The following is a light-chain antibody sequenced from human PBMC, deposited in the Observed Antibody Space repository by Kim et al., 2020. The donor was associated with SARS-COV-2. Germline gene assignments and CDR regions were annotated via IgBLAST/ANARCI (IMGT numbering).Light chain of an antibody. J-gene: IGKJ5*01. CDR2: DAY. CDR1: QSVGNN. Sequence: LGKGATRSCRAGQSVGNNLAWYQQKPGQAPSLLIYDAYTRATGIPARFSGSGYGTEFTLTISRLQSDDSAVYYCQQYSNRFPVTFGQGTRLEIK. V-gene: IGKV3D-15*01. CDR3: QQYSNRFPVT.